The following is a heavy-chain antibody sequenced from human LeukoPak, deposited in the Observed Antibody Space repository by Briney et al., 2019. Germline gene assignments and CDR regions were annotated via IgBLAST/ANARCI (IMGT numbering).Heavy chain of an antibody. CDR2: INANSGTR. CDR3: ARDRGAVAGTLFDY. CDR1: GFAFSFFA. V-gene: IGHV3-21*01. J-gene: IGHJ4*02. D-gene: IGHD6-19*01. Sequence: GGSLRLSCEASGFAFSFFAMSWLRQPPGKGLEWVSTINANSGTRSYAASVRGRFTISRDNAKNSLYLQMNSLRAEDAAVYYCARDRGAVAGTLFDYWGQGTLDTVSS.